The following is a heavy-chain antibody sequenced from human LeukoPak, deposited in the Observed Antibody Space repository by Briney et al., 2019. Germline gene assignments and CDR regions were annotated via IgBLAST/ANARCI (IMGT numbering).Heavy chain of an antibody. Sequence: GGSLRLSCAASGFSVSDNFMSWVRQAPGKGLEWVAGVSPSGGRTLYADSVEGRFTISRDNSNDTVYLQLSSLRAEDTALYYCARDPSGSWNDVGTLDSWGQGTLVSVSS. CDR3: ARDPSGSWNDVGTLDS. V-gene: IGHV3-66*01. D-gene: IGHD1-1*01. CDR2: SPSGGRT. J-gene: IGHJ4*02. CDR1: GFSVSDNF.